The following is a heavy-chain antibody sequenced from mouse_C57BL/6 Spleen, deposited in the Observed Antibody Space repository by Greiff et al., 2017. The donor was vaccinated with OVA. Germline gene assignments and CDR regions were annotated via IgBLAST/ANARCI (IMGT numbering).Heavy chain of an antibody. Sequence: EVKLVESGGGLVKPGGSLKLSCAASGFTFSDYGMHWVRQAPEKGLEWVAYISSGSSTIYYADTVKGRFTISRDNAKNTLFLQMTSLRSEDTAMYYCARPPYGNYGAMDYWGQGTSVTVSS. J-gene: IGHJ4*01. CDR1: GFTFSDYG. CDR2: ISSGSSTI. D-gene: IGHD2-1*01. V-gene: IGHV5-17*01. CDR3: ARPPYGNYGAMDY.